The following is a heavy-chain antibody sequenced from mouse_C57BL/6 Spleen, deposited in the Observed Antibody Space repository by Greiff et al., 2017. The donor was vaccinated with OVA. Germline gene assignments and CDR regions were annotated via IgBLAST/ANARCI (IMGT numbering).Heavy chain of an antibody. CDR2: INSDGGST. V-gene: IGHV5-2*01. CDR3: AKHVRDGEYFDV. D-gene: IGHD3-3*01. Sequence: EVKLMESGGGLVQPGESLKLSCESTEFDFPSYDMSWVRQTPEKRLEWVASINSDGGSTYYPDTMEGRFIISRDNTKKTLYLQMSSLRSEDTALYYCAKHVRDGEYFDVWGTGTTVTVSS. J-gene: IGHJ1*03. CDR1: EFDFPSYD.